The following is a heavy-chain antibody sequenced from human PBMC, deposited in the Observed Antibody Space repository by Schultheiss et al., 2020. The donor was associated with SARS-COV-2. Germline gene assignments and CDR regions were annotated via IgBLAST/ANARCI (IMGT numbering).Heavy chain of an antibody. V-gene: IGHV3-23*01. Sequence: GESLKISCAASGFTFSTYAMSWVRQAPGKGLEWVSGISRSGSTYYADSVKGRFTISRDNSKNTLYLQMSSLRAEDTAVYYCAKLPGVTTDYWGQGTLVTVSS. CDR1: GFTFSTYA. CDR2: ISRSGST. J-gene: IGHJ4*02. CDR3: AKLPGVTTDY. D-gene: IGHD4-17*01.